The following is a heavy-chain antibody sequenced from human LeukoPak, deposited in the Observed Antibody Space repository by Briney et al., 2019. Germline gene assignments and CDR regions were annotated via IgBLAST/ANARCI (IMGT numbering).Heavy chain of an antibody. J-gene: IGHJ4*02. V-gene: IGHV7-4-1*02. D-gene: IGHD3-9*01. CDR2: INTNTGNP. Sequence: GASVKVSCKASGYTFTSYAMNWVRQAPGQGLEWMGWINTNTGNPTYAQGFTGRFVFSLDTSVSTAYLQISSLKAEDTAGYYCARVRYDILTGYPAGFDYWGQGTLVTVSS. CDR1: GYTFTSYA. CDR3: ARVRYDILTGYPAGFDY.